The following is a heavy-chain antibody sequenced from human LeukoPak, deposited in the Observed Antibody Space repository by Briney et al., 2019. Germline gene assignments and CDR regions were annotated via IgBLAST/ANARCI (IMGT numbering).Heavy chain of an antibody. Sequence: GASVKVSCKASGYTFTSYYMHWVRQAPGQGLEWMGIINPSGGSTSYAQKFQGRVTMTRDTSTSTVYMELSSLRSEDTAVYYCARGPTGYNWNDVSLRGYYYYYMDVWGKGTTVTVSS. D-gene: IGHD1-1*01. J-gene: IGHJ6*03. CDR1: GYTFTSYY. V-gene: IGHV1-46*01. CDR3: ARGPTGYNWNDVSLRGYYYYYMDV. CDR2: INPSGGST.